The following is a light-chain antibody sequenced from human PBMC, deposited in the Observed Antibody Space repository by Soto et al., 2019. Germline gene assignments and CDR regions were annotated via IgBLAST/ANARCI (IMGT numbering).Light chain of an antibody. CDR3: QQRNNWPYT. CDR1: QTVRTS. V-gene: IGKV3-11*01. J-gene: IGKJ2*01. Sequence: EIVLTQSPVTLSLSPGERATLSCRASQTVRTSLVWYQQKPGQPPRLVIYDASNRATGIPARCSGSGSGTDFTLTISSLEPEDFAVYYCQQRNNWPYTFGQGTKLEI. CDR2: DAS.